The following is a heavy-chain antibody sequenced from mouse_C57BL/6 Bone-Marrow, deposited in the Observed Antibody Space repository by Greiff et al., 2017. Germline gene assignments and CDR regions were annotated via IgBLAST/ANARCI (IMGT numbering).Heavy chain of an antibody. CDR2: IRNKANGYTT. D-gene: IGHD4-1*01. CDR3: ARLWGFYFDY. V-gene: IGHV7-3*01. CDR1: GFTFTDYY. J-gene: IGHJ2*01. Sequence: EVNVVESGGGLVQPGGSLSLSCAASGFTFTDYYMSWVRQPQGKALEWLGFIRNKANGYTTEYSASVKGRFTISRDNSQSILYLQMNALRAEDSATYYCARLWGFYFDYWGQGTTLTVSS.